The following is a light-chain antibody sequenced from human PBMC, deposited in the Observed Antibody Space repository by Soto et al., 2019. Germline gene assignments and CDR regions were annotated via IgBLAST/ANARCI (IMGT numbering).Light chain of an antibody. J-gene: IGKJ5*01. CDR1: QSIGDY. CDR2: AAS. CDR3: QQSYSTPPIT. V-gene: IGKV1-39*01. Sequence: DIQMTQSPSSLSASVGDRVTITCRSSQSIGDYLNWYQQKPGKAPELLIYAASSLQSGVPLRFSGSGSGTDFTLTVSGLQPEDFATYYCQQSYSTPPITFGQGTRLETK.